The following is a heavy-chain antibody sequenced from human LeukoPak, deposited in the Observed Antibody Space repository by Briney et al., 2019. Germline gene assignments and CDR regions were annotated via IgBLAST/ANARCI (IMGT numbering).Heavy chain of an antibody. CDR2: ISGSGGST. CDR1: GFTFSTYA. V-gene: IGHV3-23*01. D-gene: IGHD3-10*01. Sequence: GGSLRLSCAAPGFTFSTYAMSWVRQAPGKGLKWVSAISGSGGSTYYADSVKGRFTISRDNSKNTLYLQMNRVRAEDTAVYYCAKDPSGSGSCDYWGQGTLVTVSS. J-gene: IGHJ4*02. CDR3: AKDPSGSGSCDY.